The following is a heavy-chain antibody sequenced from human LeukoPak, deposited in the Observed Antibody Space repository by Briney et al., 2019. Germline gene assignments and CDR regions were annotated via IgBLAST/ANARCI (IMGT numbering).Heavy chain of an antibody. V-gene: IGHV1-69*05. J-gene: IGHJ3*02. CDR3: ARTTYDSSGDLDAFDI. Sequence: SVKVSCKASGGTFSSYAISWVRQAPGQGLEWMGGIIPIFGTADYAQKFQGRVTITTDESTSTAYMELSSLRSEDTAVYYCARTTYDSSGDLDAFDIWGQGTMVTVSS. CDR2: IIPIFGTA. CDR1: GGTFSSYA. D-gene: IGHD3-22*01.